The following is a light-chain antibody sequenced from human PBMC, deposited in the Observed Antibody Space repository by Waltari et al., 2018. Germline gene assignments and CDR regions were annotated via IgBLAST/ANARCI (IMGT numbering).Light chain of an antibody. J-gene: IGLJ2*01. CDR2: EDT. CDR3: QSYDSNNPVV. Sequence: NFMLTQPHSVSESPGKTVTISCTRSSGSIASNYVQWYQQCPGSAPTTVIYEDTQRPSGVPDRFSGSIDSSTNSVSLTISGLKTEDEADYYCQSYDSNNPVVFGGGTKLTVL. CDR1: SGSIASNY. V-gene: IGLV6-57*04.